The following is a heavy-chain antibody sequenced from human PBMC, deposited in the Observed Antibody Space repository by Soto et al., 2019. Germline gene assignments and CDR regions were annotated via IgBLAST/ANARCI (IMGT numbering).Heavy chain of an antibody. Sequence: VQLVQSGAEVKKPGSSVKVSCKASGGTFSSYAISWVRQAPGQGLEWMGGIIPIFGTANYAQKFQGRVTITADESTSTAYMELSSLRSEDTAVYYCARDPRYCSSTSCYPPSDYYYYGMDVWGQGTTVTVSS. CDR2: IIPIFGTA. CDR3: ARDPRYCSSTSCYPPSDYYYYGMDV. V-gene: IGHV1-69*01. CDR1: GGTFSSYA. J-gene: IGHJ6*02. D-gene: IGHD2-2*01.